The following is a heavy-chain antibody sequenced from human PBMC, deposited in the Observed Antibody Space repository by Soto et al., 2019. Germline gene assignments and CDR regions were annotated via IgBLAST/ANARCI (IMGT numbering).Heavy chain of an antibody. CDR2: IYYSGST. CDR1: GGSISSSSYY. D-gene: IGHD6-19*01. J-gene: IGHJ4*02. Sequence: PSETLSLTCTVSGGSISSSSYYWGWIRQPPGKGLEWIGTIYYSGSTYYSPSLKSRVAISVDTSKNQFSLKLSSVTAADTAVYYCARLGRLSSGAGTIFDYWGQGTLVTVSS. CDR3: ARLGRLSSGAGTIFDY. V-gene: IGHV4-39*01.